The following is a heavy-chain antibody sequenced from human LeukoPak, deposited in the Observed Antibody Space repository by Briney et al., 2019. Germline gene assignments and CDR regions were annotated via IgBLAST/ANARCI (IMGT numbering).Heavy chain of an antibody. CDR2: IDTDDSTT. D-gene: IGHD6-19*01. CDR3: ARDGGWGYYFDF. CDR1: GFTFSSYE. J-gene: IGHJ4*02. Sequence: PGGSLRLSCAASGFTFSSYEMNWVRQAPGKGLEWLSYIDTDDSTTYYADSVKGRFTISRDNAKNSLYLQMNSLRAEDTAVYYCARDGGWGYYFDFWGQGTLVTVSS. V-gene: IGHV3-48*03.